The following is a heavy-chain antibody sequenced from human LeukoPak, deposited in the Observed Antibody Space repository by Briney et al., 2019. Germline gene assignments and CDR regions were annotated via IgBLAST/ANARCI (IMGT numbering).Heavy chain of an antibody. V-gene: IGHV3-23*01. J-gene: IGHJ3*02. CDR1: GFTFSAYA. D-gene: IGHD4-17*01. Sequence: GGSLRLSCTASGFTFSAYAMMWVRQAPGKGPEWVLAIRGGGGSAFYADSVKGRFTISRDNSKYTLFLQMNSQRAEDTAVYYCARNPNGDYIGAFDMWGPGTMVTVSS. CDR3: ARNPNGDYIGAFDM. CDR2: IRGGGGSA.